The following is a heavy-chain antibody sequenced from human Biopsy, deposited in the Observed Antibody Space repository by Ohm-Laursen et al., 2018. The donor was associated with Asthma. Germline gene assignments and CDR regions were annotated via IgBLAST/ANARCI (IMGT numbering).Heavy chain of an antibody. CDR2: VSSDGHDK. CDR3: ARQSGQDYDDTSAFDA. V-gene: IGHV3-30*03. Sequence: SLRLSCTASGFVFSQCGMHWVRQGPGKGLEWVAHVSSDGHDKYYEDSVKGRFTISRDNSRNRLYLQINRLTVEDSALYFCARQSGQDYDDTSAFDAWGQGTKVAVSS. D-gene: IGHD3-22*01. J-gene: IGHJ3*01. CDR1: GFVFSQCG.